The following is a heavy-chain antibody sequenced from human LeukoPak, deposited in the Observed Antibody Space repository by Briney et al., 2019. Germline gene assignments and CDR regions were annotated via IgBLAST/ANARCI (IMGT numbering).Heavy chain of an antibody. CDR2: TYYSGTT. V-gene: IGHV4-39*02. D-gene: IGHD2-15*01. Sequence: SETPALTCTVSGGSISSSSYYWGSIRQRPGKGLEWVGRTYYSGTTYYNPSLKSRVVMSVDTSKNHFSLNLSSVIAADTAVYYCARAYCSGGNCYFDYWGQGNQVTVSS. J-gene: IGHJ4*02. CDR3: ARAYCSGGNCYFDY. CDR1: GGSISSSSYY.